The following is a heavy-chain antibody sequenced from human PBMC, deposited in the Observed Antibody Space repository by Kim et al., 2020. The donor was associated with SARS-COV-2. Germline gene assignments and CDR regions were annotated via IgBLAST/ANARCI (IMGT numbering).Heavy chain of an antibody. CDR1: GGTFSSYA. CDR2: IIPIFGTA. D-gene: IGHD3-16*02. J-gene: IGHJ5*02. Sequence: SVKVSCKASGGTFSSYAISWVRQAPGQGLEWMGGIIPIFGTANYAQKFQGRVTITADESTSTAYMELSSLRSEDTAVYYCARVVPNYDYIWGSYRYTSNWFDPWGQGTLVTVSS. V-gene: IGHV1-69*13. CDR3: ARVVPNYDYIWGSYRYTSNWFDP.